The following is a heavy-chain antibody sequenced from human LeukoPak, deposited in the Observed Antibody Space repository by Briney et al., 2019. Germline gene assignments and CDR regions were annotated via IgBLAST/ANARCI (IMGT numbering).Heavy chain of an antibody. V-gene: IGHV3-23*01. CDR3: AKCPYDFWTGYFDY. CDR1: GFTFSSYA. Sequence: GGSLRLSCAASGFTFSSYAMGWVRQAPGKGLEWVSGISGSDGSTYYADSVTGRFTISRDNSKNTLYLQMTSLRAKDTAVYYCAKCPYDFWTGYFDYWGQGTRVTVSS. CDR2: ISGSDGST. J-gene: IGHJ4*02. D-gene: IGHD3-3*01.